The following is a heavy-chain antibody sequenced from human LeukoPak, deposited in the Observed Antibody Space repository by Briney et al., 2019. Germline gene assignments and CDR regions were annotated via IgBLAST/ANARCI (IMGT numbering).Heavy chain of an antibody. CDR1: GFTFGTYE. CDR3: ARVHYFYGGNSEVYFDY. Sequence: GSLRLSCAASGFTFGTYEMNWVRQAPGKGLEWVSYINISGSTIYYADSVKGRFTISRDNAKNSLYLQMNSLRAEDTAVYYCARVHYFYGGNSEVYFDYWGQGTLVTVSS. CDR2: INISGSTI. J-gene: IGHJ4*02. V-gene: IGHV3-48*03. D-gene: IGHD4-23*01.